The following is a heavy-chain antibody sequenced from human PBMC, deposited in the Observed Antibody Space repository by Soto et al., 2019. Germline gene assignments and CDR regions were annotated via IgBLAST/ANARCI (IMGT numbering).Heavy chain of an antibody. Sequence: GGSLRLSCVASGFTFSSYSMNWVRQAPGKGLEWVSSISSSSSYIYYADSVKGRFTISRDNAKNSLYLQMNSLRAEDTAVYYCATQGGAYSSSWLDSWGQGTLVTVSS. CDR3: ATQGGAYSSSWLDS. CDR2: ISSSSSYI. D-gene: IGHD6-13*01. V-gene: IGHV3-21*01. CDR1: GFTFSSYS. J-gene: IGHJ4*02.